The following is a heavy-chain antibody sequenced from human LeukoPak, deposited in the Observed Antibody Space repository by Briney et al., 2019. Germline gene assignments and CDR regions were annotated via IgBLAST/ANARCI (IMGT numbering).Heavy chain of an antibody. CDR3: ARERRYDPHYFDY. CDR2: IYYSGST. J-gene: IGHJ4*02. V-gene: IGHV4-31*03. Sequence: PSETLSLTCTVSGGSISSGGYYWSWIRQHPGKGLEWIGYIYYSGSTYYNPSLKSRVTISVDTSKNQFSLKLSSVTAADTAVYYCARERRYDPHYFDYWGQGTLVTVSS. CDR1: GGSISSGGYY. D-gene: IGHD3-3*01.